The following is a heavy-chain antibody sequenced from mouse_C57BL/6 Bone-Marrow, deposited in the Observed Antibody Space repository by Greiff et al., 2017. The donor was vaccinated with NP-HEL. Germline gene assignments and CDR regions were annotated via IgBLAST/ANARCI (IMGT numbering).Heavy chain of an antibody. CDR3: ARCYYGSASFDY. V-gene: IGHV1-72*01. CDR1: GYTFTNYW. J-gene: IGHJ2*01. D-gene: IGHD1-1*01. CDR2: IDPNSGCT. Sequence: QVHVKQPGAELVKPGASVKLSCKASGYTFTNYWMHWVKQRPGRGLEWIGRIDPNSGCTKYNEKFKSKATLTVDKSSSTAYMLLSSLTSEDSAVYYCARCYYGSASFDYWGQGTTLTVSS.